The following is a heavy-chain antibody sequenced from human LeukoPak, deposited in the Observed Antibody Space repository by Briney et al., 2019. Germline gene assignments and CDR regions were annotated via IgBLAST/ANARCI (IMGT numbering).Heavy chain of an antibody. V-gene: IGHV3-11*05. D-gene: IGHD6-13*01. Sequence: GGSLRLSCAASGFTFSDYYMSRIRQAPGKGLEWVSYISSSSSYTNYADSVKGRFTISRDNAKSSLYLQMNSLRAEDTAVYYCARDLRPRTAAANIPPGYWGQGTLVTVSS. CDR2: ISSSSSYT. J-gene: IGHJ4*02. CDR3: ARDLRPRTAAANIPPGY. CDR1: GFTFSDYY.